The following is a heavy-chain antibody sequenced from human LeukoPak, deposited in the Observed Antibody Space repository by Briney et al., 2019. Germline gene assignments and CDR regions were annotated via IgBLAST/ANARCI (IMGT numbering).Heavy chain of an antibody. Sequence: PSETLSLTCTVSGGSISSYYWSWIRQPPGKGLEWIGYIYYSGSTNYNPSLKSRVTMSVDTSKNQFSLRLSSVTAADTAVYYCARTMTLYGQVWYFDLWGRGTLVTVSS. CDR1: GGSISSYY. J-gene: IGHJ2*01. CDR3: ARTMTLYGQVWYFDL. V-gene: IGHV4-59*12. D-gene: IGHD2/OR15-2a*01. CDR2: IYYSGST.